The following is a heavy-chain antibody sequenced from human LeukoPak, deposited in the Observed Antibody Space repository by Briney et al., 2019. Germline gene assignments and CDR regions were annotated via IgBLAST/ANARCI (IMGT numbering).Heavy chain of an antibody. Sequence: SETLSLTCTVSGGSISSYYWSWIRQPPGKGLEWIGYIYYSGSTNYNPSLKSRVTISVDTSKNQFSLKLSSVTAADTAVYYCARGSRITMVRGVTIQNWFDPWGQGTLVTVSS. CDR3: ARGSRITMVRGVTIQNWFDP. D-gene: IGHD3-10*01. CDR1: GGSISSYY. J-gene: IGHJ5*02. V-gene: IGHV4-59*12. CDR2: IYYSGST.